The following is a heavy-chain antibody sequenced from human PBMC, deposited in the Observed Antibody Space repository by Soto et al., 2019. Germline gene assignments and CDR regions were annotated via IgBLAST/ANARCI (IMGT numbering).Heavy chain of an antibody. CDR3: ARHVGQSRRITIFGVVSYYYYYMDV. J-gene: IGHJ6*03. CDR1: AGSIINISYY. CDR2: IYYSGST. D-gene: IGHD3-3*01. Sequence: SQTMSLTCTVAAGSIINISYYWGWNNQPPGKGLEWIGSIYYSGSTYYNPSLKSRVTISVDTSKNQFSLKLSSVTAADTAVYYCARHVGQSRRITIFGVVSYYYYYMDVWGKGTTVTVP. V-gene: IGHV4-39*01.